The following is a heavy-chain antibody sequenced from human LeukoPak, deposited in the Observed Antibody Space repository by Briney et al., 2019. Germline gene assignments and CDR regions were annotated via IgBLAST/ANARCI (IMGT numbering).Heavy chain of an antibody. CDR2: IIPILGIA. Sequence: SVKVSCKASGGTFSSYTISWVRQAPGQGLEWMGRIIPILGIANYAQKFQGRVTITADKSTSTAYMELSSLRSEDTAVYYCARVKRYSGYDYPIDYYYYYTDVWGKGTTVTVSS. CDR1: GGTFSSYT. V-gene: IGHV1-69*02. J-gene: IGHJ6*03. CDR3: ARVKRYSGYDYPIDYYYYYTDV. D-gene: IGHD5-12*01.